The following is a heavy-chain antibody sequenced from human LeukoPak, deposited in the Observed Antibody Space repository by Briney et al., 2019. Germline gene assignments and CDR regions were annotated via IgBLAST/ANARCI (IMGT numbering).Heavy chain of an antibody. CDR1: GFTFSIYW. D-gene: IGHD2-15*01. J-gene: IGHJ4*02. CDR3: ARVEYCSGGSCYLVDY. CDR2: IKQDGSDK. V-gene: IGHV3-7*01. Sequence: GGSLRLSXAASGFTFSIYWMSWVRQAPGKGLEWVANIKQDGSDKYYVDSVKGRFTISRDNAKNSLYLQMNSLRAEDTAVYYCARVEYCSGGSCYLVDYWGQGTLVTVSS.